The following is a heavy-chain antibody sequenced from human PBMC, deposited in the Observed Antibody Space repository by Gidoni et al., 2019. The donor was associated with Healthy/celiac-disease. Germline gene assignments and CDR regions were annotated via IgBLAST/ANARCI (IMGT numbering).Heavy chain of an antibody. Sequence: EVQLVESGGGLIQPGGSLRLSCAASGFTVSSNYMSWVRQAPGKGLEWVSVIYSGGSTYYADSVKGRFTISRDNSKNTLYLQMNSLRAEDTAVYYCARDQGQEEWERDAFDIWGQGTMVTVSS. CDR2: IYSGGST. D-gene: IGHD1-1*01. J-gene: IGHJ3*02. CDR3: ARDQGQEEWERDAFDI. CDR1: GFTVSSNY. V-gene: IGHV3-53*01.